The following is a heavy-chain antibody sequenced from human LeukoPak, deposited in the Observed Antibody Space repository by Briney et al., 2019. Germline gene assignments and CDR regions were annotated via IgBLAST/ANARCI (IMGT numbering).Heavy chain of an antibody. J-gene: IGHJ4*02. V-gene: IGHV3-7*03. CDR2: IKEDGSEK. D-gene: IGHD6-13*01. CDR3: ARDKTYSSSWYGYDY. CDR1: EFTFSSYW. Sequence: GGSLRLSCAASEFTFSSYWMSWVRQAPGKGLEWVANIKEDGSEKYYVDSVKGRFTISRDNARNSLYLQMYSLRAEDTAVYYCARDKTYSSSWYGYDYWGQGTLVTVSS.